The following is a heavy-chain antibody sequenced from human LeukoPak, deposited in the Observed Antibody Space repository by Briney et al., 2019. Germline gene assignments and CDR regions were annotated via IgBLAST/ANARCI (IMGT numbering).Heavy chain of an antibody. CDR2: ISSSTNYI. CDR3: ARTEMATITGDFDY. Sequence: GGSLRLSCAASGFTVSSNYMSWVRQAPGKGLEWVSSISSSTNYIYYADSVKGRFTISRDNAKNSLYLQMNSLRAEDTAVYYCARTEMATITGDFDYWGQGTLVTVSS. D-gene: IGHD5-24*01. J-gene: IGHJ4*02. CDR1: GFTVSSNY. V-gene: IGHV3-21*01.